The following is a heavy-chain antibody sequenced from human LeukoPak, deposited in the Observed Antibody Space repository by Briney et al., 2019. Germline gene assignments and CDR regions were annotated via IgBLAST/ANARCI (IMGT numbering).Heavy chain of an antibody. V-gene: IGHV4-39*07. CDR2: IYYSGST. J-gene: IGHJ6*02. CDR1: GGSISSSSYY. Sequence: PSETLSLTCTVSGGSISSSSYYWGWIRQPPGKGLEWIGSIYYSGSTYYNPSLKSRVTISVDTSKNQFSLKLSSVTAADTAVYYCARDFGYYGSGTIYGMDVWGQGTTVTVSS. D-gene: IGHD3-10*01. CDR3: ARDFGYYGSGTIYGMDV.